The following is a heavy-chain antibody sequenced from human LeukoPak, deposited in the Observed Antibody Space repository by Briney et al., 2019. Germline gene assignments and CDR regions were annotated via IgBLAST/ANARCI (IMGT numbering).Heavy chain of an antibody. V-gene: IGHV3-74*01. D-gene: IGHD1-1*01. Sequence: PGGSLRLSCAASGSTFSSYWMHWVRQVPGKGLVWVSRINNDGTATFFADSVKGRFTISRDNAKNTLYLQMDSLGAEDTAMYYCAREILEPGKTHEYWGQGTLVTVSS. CDR2: INNDGTAT. CDR3: AREILEPGKTHEY. J-gene: IGHJ4*02. CDR1: GSTFSSYW.